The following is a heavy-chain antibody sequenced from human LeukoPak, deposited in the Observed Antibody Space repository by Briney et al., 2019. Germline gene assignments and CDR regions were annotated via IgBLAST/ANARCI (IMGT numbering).Heavy chain of an antibody. CDR3: ASSGYYYDSSGYFAD. D-gene: IGHD3-22*01. CDR2: ISSSSSYI. V-gene: IGHV3-21*04. J-gene: IGHJ4*02. CDR1: GFTFSSYS. Sequence: GGSLRLSCAASGFTFSSYSMNWVRQAPGKGLEWVSSISSSSSYIYYADSVKGRFTISRDNSKNTLYLQMNSLRAADTAVYYCASSGYYYDSSGYFADWGQGTLVTVSS.